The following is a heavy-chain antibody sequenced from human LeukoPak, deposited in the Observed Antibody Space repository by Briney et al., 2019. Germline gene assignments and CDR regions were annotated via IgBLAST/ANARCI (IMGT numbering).Heavy chain of an antibody. CDR1: GYSFTSYW. J-gene: IGHJ6*02. V-gene: IGHV5-51*01. Sequence: GESLKISCKGSGYSFTSYWIGWVRQMPGKGLEWMGIIYPGDSDTRYSPSFQGQVTISAGKSISTAYLQWSSLKASDTAMYYCARVGYGPAPYYYYGMDVWGQGTTVTVSS. D-gene: IGHD5-18*01. CDR2: IYPGDSDT. CDR3: ARVGYGPAPYYYYGMDV.